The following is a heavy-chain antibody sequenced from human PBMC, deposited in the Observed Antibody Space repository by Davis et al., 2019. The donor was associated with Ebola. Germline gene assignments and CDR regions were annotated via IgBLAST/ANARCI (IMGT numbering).Heavy chain of an antibody. J-gene: IGHJ6*02. V-gene: IGHV4-59*01. Sequence: SAPLSLTCTVSGGSISSNYWPSIWQPPGTGMESSGYTYSIGCINYNPSIKSRVTISVDTSKNQFSLKLSSVTAADTAVYYCAREVGKYCSGGSCYYYGMDVWGQGTTVTVSS. CDR2: TYSIGCI. D-gene: IGHD2-15*01. CDR1: GGSISSNY. CDR3: AREVGKYCSGGSCYYYGMDV.